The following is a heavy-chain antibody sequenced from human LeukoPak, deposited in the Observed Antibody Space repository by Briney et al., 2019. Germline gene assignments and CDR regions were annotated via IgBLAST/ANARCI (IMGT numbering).Heavy chain of an antibody. D-gene: IGHD1-7*01. CDR3: ARSPDNWNYFLYYFDY. J-gene: IGHJ4*02. CDR1: GFTFRTSA. Sequence: GGSLRLSCAASGFTFRTSALYWVRQAPGKGLEWVAAISYDERDVYYADSVKGRFAISRDNSKDILYLQMNSLRAEDTAVYYCARSPDNWNYFLYYFDYWGQGTLVTVSS. V-gene: IGHV3-30*03. CDR2: ISYDERDV.